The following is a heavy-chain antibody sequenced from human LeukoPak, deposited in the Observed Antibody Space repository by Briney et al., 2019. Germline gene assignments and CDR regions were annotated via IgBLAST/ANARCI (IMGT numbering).Heavy chain of an antibody. CDR2: INPNSGGT. V-gene: IGHV1-2*02. J-gene: IGHJ4*02. CDR1: GYTFTGYY. Sequence: ASVKASCKASGYTFTGYYMHWVRQAPGQGLEWMGWINPNSGGTNYAQKFQGRVTMTRDTSISTAYMELSRLRSDDTAVYYCARTQSLGRQLVKKYYFDYWGQGTLVTVSS. CDR3: ARTQSLGRQLVKKYYFDY. D-gene: IGHD6-6*01.